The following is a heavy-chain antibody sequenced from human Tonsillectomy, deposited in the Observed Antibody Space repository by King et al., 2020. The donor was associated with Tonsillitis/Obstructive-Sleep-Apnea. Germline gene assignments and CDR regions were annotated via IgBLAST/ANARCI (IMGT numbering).Heavy chain of an antibody. D-gene: IGHD1-26*01. CDR2: IYYSGST. J-gene: IGHJ5*02. CDR3: ASAPGMSRNWFDP. Sequence: VQLQESGPGLVKSSQTLSLTCTVSGSSISSGGYYWSWIRQHPGKGLEWIGYIYYSGSTYYNPSLKSRVTISVDTSKNQFSLKLSSVTAADTAVYYCASAPGMSRNWFDPWGQGTLVTVSS. CDR1: GSSISSGGYY. V-gene: IGHV4-31*03.